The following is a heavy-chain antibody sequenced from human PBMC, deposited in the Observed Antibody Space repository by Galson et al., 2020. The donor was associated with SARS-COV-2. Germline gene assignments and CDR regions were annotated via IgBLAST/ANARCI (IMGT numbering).Heavy chain of an antibody. J-gene: IGHJ5*01. Sequence: GEPLKISRAASGFTFASYAMSWVRQAPGKGLEWVSRISGSGGSTYYADSVKGRFTISRDNSKNTLYLQINSLRAEDTAEYYCAKDPRSSSGTDWFDSWGQGTLVTVSS. V-gene: IGHV3-23*01. CDR3: AKDPRSSSGTDWFDS. D-gene: IGHD6-13*01. CDR1: GFTFASYA. CDR2: ISGSGGST.